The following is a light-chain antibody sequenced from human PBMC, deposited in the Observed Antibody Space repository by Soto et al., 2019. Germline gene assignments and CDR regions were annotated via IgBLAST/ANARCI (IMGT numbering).Light chain of an antibody. Sequence: DIQMTQSPSSLSASVGDRVSITCRASQDINNYLAWYQQKPGKVPKLLIYDASTLQSGVPSRFSGSGSGTDFTLTISSLQSEDVATYYCQKYGGAPFTFGPGTKVYIK. CDR2: DAS. J-gene: IGKJ3*01. CDR1: QDINNY. CDR3: QKYGGAPFT. V-gene: IGKV1-27*01.